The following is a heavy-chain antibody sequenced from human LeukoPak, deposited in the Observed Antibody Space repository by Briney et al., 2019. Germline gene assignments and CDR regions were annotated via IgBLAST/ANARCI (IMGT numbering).Heavy chain of an antibody. V-gene: IGHV1-46*01. J-gene: IGHJ5*02. CDR2: INPSGGST. CDR1: GYTFTSYY. D-gene: IGHD2-2*02. Sequence: ASVKVSCKASGYTFTSYYMHWVRQAPGQGLEWMGIINPSGGSTSYAQKFQGRVTMTRDTSTSTVYMELSSLRSEDTAVYCCARDYCSSTSCYRVWFDPWGQGTLVTVSS. CDR3: ARDYCSSTSCYRVWFDP.